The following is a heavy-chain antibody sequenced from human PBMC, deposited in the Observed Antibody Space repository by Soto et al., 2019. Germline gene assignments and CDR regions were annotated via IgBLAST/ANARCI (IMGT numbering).Heavy chain of an antibody. CDR3: ARRGDSSGYSDYILDY. D-gene: IGHD3-22*01. CDR1: GGSISSSSYY. Sequence: SETLSLTCTVSGGSISSSSYYWGWIRQPPGKWLEWIGSIYYSGSTYYNPSLKSRVTISVDTSKNQFSLKLSSVTAADTAVYYCARRGDSSGYSDYILDYWGQGTLVTVSS. V-gene: IGHV4-39*01. CDR2: IYYSGST. J-gene: IGHJ4*02.